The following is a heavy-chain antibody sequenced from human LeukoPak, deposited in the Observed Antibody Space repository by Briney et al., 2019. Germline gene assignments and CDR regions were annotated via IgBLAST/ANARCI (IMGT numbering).Heavy chain of an antibody. J-gene: IGHJ6*03. Sequence: ASVKVSCKASGYTFTSYDINWVRQATGQGLEWMGWMNPNSGNTGYAQKFQGRVTMTRDTSISTAYMELSRLRSDDTAVYYCARGIRRYNYGPATNYYYYYYMDVWGKGTTVTVSS. V-gene: IGHV1-8*02. CDR1: GYTFTSYD. CDR2: MNPNSGNT. CDR3: ARGIRRYNYGPATNYYYYYYMDV. D-gene: IGHD5-18*01.